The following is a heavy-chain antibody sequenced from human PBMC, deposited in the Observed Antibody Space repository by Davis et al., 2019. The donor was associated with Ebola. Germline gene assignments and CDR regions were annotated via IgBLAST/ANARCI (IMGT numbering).Heavy chain of an antibody. V-gene: IGHV4-34*01. D-gene: IGHD3-22*01. Sequence: PSETLSLTCAVYDASSKTYYWTWIRQPPGRGLEWIGEINHSGKPTYNPSLKSRVTISVDTSKNQFSLKLSSVTAADTAVYYCARLLKSSGYYYLDYWGQGTLVTVSS. CDR2: INHSGKP. CDR3: ARLLKSSGYYYLDY. J-gene: IGHJ4*02. CDR1: DASSKTYY.